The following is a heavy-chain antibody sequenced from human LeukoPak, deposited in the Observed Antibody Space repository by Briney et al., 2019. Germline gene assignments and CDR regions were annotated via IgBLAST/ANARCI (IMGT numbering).Heavy chain of an antibody. CDR3: AKDQSDYGDLHDY. Sequence: PGGSLRLSCAASGFTVSSNYMSWVRQAPGKGLEWVSVIYAGGSTYYADSVKGRFTISRDNSKNTLYLQMNSLRAEDTAVYYCAKDQSDYGDLHDYWGQGTRVTVSS. CDR1: GFTVSSNY. V-gene: IGHV3-53*01. J-gene: IGHJ4*02. D-gene: IGHD4-17*01. CDR2: IYAGGST.